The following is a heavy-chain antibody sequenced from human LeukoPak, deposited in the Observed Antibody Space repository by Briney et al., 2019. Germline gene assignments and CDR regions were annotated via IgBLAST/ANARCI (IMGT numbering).Heavy chain of an antibody. CDR2: INPNSGGT. V-gene: IGHV1-2*02. Sequence: ASVQVSCKASGYTFTGYYMHWVRQAPGQGLEWMGWINPNSGGTNYAQKFQGRVTMTRDTSISTAYMELTRLRSDDTAVYYCARGDSSGWYLDYWGQGTLVTVPS. J-gene: IGHJ4*02. CDR1: GYTFTGYY. CDR3: ARGDSSGWYLDY. D-gene: IGHD6-19*01.